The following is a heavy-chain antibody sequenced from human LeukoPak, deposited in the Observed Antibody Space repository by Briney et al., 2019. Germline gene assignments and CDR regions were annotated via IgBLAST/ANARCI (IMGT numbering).Heavy chain of an antibody. D-gene: IGHD5-18*01. CDR2: IRSNFYSGTT. CDR1: GFIIGDHA. J-gene: IGHJ6*02. CDR3: ARGPIQLWIHNGMDV. Sequence: TGGSLRLSCTASGFIIGDHAMSWVRQAPGKGLEGVGFIRSNFYSGTTEYAASVRGRFTLSRDDSRSTVYLQMNSLEVEDTAVYYCARGPIQLWIHNGMDVWGPGTAVTVSS. V-gene: IGHV3-49*04.